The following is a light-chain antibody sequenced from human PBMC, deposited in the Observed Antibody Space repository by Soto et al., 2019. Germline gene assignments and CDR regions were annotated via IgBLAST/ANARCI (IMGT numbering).Light chain of an antibody. CDR3: LLSYSGPHVV. CDR1: TGAVTSGHY. J-gene: IGLJ2*01. Sequence: QAVVTQEPSLTVSPGGTVTLTCGSSTGAVTSGHYPYWFQQKPGQAPRTLIYDTSNKHSWTPARFSGSLLGGEAALTLSGAQPEDEAEYYCLLSYSGPHVVFGGGTKLTVL. CDR2: DTS. V-gene: IGLV7-46*01.